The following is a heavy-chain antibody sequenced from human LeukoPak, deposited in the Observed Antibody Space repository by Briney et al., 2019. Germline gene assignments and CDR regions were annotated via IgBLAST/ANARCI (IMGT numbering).Heavy chain of an antibody. Sequence: PGRPLRLSCAASGFTFDDYAMHWVRQAPGKGLEWVSGISWNSGSIGYADSVKGRFTISRDNAKNSLYLQMNSLRAEDTALYCCAKDIRTTVTTLPGDYWGQGTLVTVSS. CDR3: AKDIRTTVTTLPGDY. CDR2: ISWNSGSI. D-gene: IGHD4-17*01. CDR1: GFTFDDYA. V-gene: IGHV3-9*01. J-gene: IGHJ4*02.